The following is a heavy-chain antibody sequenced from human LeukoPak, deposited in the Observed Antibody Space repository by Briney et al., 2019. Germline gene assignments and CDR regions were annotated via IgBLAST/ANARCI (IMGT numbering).Heavy chain of an antibody. D-gene: IGHD3-22*01. CDR3: ATSYDSSGCD. CDR1: GFTFSNFW. CDR2: IKQDGSIQ. J-gene: IGHJ4*02. V-gene: IGHV3-7*01. Sequence: GGSLRLSCAASGFTFSNFWMAWVRQAPGKGLEWVANIKQDGSIQYYGDSVKGRFTISRDNARNSLYLRMNSLRAEDTALYYCATSYDSSGCDWGQGTLVTVSS.